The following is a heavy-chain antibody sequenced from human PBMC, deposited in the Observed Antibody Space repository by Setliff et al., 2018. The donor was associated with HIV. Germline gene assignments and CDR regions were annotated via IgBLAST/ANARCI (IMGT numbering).Heavy chain of an antibody. V-gene: IGHV4-59*01. CDR2: IYYSGST. Sequence: SETLSLTCTVSGYSISSGYHWGWIRQPPGKGREWIGYIYYSGSTNYNPSLKSRVTISVDTSKNPFSLKLSSVTAADTAVYYCARVATAGENFDYWGQGTLVTVSS. CDR3: ARVATAGENFDY. D-gene: IGHD6-13*01. CDR1: GYSISSGYH. J-gene: IGHJ4*02.